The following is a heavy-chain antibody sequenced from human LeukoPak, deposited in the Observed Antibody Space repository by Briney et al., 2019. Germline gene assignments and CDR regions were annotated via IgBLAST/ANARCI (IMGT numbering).Heavy chain of an antibody. J-gene: IGHJ5*02. D-gene: IGHD3-10*01. Sequence: SETLSLTCTVSGGSISRGSYYWSWIRQPAVKGLEWIGRIYTSGSTNYNPSLKSRVTISVDTSKNQFSLKLSSVTAADTAVYYCARVHYYGSGSEAWGQGTLVTVSS. CDR3: ARVHYYGSGSEA. V-gene: IGHV4-61*02. CDR1: GGSISRGSYY. CDR2: IYTSGST.